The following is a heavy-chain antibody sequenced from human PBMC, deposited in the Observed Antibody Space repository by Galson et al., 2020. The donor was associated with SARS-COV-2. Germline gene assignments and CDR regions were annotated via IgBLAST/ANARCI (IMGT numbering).Heavy chain of an antibody. V-gene: IGHV4-31*03. CDR1: GGSISSGGYY. CDR2: IYYRGST. Sequence: ASETLSLTCTVSGGSISSGGYYWSWIRQHPGKGLEWIGYIYYRGSTYYNPSLKSRVTISVDTSKNQFSLKLSSVTAADTAVYYCARERYYYYGSGSYFSYFGMDGWGQGTTFTGSS. D-gene: IGHD3-10*01. J-gene: IGHJ6*02. CDR3: ARERYYYYGSGSYFSYFGMDG.